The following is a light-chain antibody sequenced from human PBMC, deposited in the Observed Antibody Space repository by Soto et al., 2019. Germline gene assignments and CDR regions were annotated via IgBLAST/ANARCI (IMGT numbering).Light chain of an antibody. CDR1: SSDFGGYNY. J-gene: IGLJ1*01. CDR2: EVS. V-gene: IGLV2-8*01. CDR3: SSYAGSNTPYV. Sequence: QSALTQPPSASGSPGQSVTISCTGTSSDFGGYNYVSWYQQHPGKAPKLMIYEVSKRPSGVPDRFSGSKSGNTASLTVSGLQAEDGADYYCSSYAGSNTPYVFGTGTKVTVL.